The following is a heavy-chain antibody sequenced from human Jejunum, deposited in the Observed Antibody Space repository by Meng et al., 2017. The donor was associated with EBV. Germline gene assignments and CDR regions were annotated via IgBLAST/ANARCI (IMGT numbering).Heavy chain of an antibody. CDR2: ISGNGGST. D-gene: IGHD3-16*01. Sequence: VKLLGVGGGLVQSGGALSLSCAAFGFTFSSSTMSWVRQAPGKGLEWVSAISGNGGSTYYADSVKGRFTISRDNSKNSLCLQMNSLRADDTAVYYCAKLTDSWGQGTLVTVSS. CDR1: GFTFSSST. CDR3: AKLTDS. J-gene: IGHJ4*02. V-gene: IGHV3-23*01.